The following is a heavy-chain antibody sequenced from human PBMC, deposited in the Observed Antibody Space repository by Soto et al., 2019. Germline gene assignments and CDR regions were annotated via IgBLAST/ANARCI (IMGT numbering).Heavy chain of an antibody. D-gene: IGHD2-15*01. CDR1: GGSISSGGYY. J-gene: IGHJ4*02. V-gene: IGHV4-31*03. CDR3: ARVVCSGGSCYSNY. Sequence: QVQLQESGPGLVKPSQTLSLTCTVSGGSISSGGYYWSWIRQHPGKGLEWIGYIYYSGSTYYNPSLTSRVTISVDTSKNQFSLKLSSVTAADTAGYYCARVVCSGGSCYSNYGGQGTLVTVSS. CDR2: IYYSGST.